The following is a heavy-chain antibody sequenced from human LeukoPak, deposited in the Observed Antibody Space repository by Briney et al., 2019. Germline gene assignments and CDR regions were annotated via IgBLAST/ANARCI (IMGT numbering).Heavy chain of an antibody. CDR3: ASPNQWLAYYYYGRDV. J-gene: IGHJ6*02. D-gene: IGHD6-19*01. V-gene: IGHV1-69*04. CDR1: GGTFSSYA. CDR2: IIPIFGIA. Sequence: ASVKVSCKASGGTFSSYAISWVRQAPGQGLEWMGRIIPIFGIANYAQKFQGRVTITADKSTSTAYMELSSLRSEDTAVYYCASPNQWLAYYYYGRDVWGQGTTVTVSS.